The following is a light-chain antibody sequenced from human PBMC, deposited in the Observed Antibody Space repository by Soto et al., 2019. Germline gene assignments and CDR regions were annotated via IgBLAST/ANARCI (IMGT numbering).Light chain of an antibody. Sequence: QSVLTQPPSVSGAPGQRVTISCTGSSSNIGAGYDVHWYQQLPGTAPKRLIYGNSNRPSGVPDRFSGSKSGTSASLAITGLQAEAEADYYGQSYDSSLSGSVFGGGTKLTVL. J-gene: IGLJ3*02. CDR1: SSNIGAGYD. CDR3: QSYDSSLSGSV. CDR2: GNS. V-gene: IGLV1-40*01.